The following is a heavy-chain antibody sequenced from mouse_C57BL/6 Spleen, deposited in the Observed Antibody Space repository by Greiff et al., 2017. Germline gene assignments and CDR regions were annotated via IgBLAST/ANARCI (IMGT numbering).Heavy chain of an antibody. CDR3: ARCHYYGSSLWYFDV. CDR1: GYTFTSYW. CDR2: IDPSDSYT. V-gene: IGHV1-50*01. J-gene: IGHJ1*03. D-gene: IGHD1-1*01. Sequence: VQLQQSGAELVKPGASVKLSCKASGYTFTSYWMQWVKQRPGQGLEWIGEIDPSDSYTNYNQKFKGKATLTVDTSSSTAYMQLSSLTSEDSAVYYCARCHYYGSSLWYFDVWGTGTTVTVSS.